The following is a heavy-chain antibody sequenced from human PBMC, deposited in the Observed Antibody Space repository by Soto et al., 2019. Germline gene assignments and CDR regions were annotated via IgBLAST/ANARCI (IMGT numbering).Heavy chain of an antibody. CDR1: GFTFSTYT. J-gene: IGHJ4*02. Sequence: EVQLLESGGGLVQPGGSLRLSCAASGFTFSTYTMSWVRQAPGKGLEWVPVISGSGGSPSYADSVQGRFTISRDNPKNTLYLQMSSLRVEDTAMYYCAKARCSTTNCYVPDYWGQGTLVTVSS. CDR3: AKARCSTTNCYVPDY. V-gene: IGHV3-23*01. CDR2: ISGSGGSP. D-gene: IGHD2-2*01.